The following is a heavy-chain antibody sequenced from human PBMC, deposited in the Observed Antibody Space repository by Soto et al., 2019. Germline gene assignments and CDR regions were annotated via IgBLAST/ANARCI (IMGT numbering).Heavy chain of an antibody. Sequence: SETLSLTCTVSGGSISSYYWSWIRQPPGKGLEWIGYIYYSGSTNYNPSLKSRATISVDTSKNQFSLKLSSVTAADTAVYYCAREGGGWVRGGHDAFDIWGQGTMVTVSS. CDR1: GGSISSYY. CDR2: IYYSGST. CDR3: AREGGGWVRGGHDAFDI. D-gene: IGHD3-10*01. V-gene: IGHV4-59*01. J-gene: IGHJ3*02.